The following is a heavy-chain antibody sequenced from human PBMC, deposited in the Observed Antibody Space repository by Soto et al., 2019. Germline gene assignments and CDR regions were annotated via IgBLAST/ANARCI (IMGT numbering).Heavy chain of an antibody. CDR3: ARGRIYGDYGTFDY. J-gene: IGHJ4*02. Sequence: GASVKVSCKASGYSITSYGISWVRQAPGQGLEWMGWISAYNGNTNYAQKLQGRVTMTTDTSTSTAYMELRSLRSDDTAVYYCARGRIYGDYGTFDYWGQGTLVTVSS. CDR1: GYSITSYG. D-gene: IGHD4-17*01. V-gene: IGHV1-18*01. CDR2: ISAYNGNT.